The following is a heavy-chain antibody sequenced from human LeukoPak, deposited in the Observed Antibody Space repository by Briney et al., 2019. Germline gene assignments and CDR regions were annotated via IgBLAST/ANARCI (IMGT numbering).Heavy chain of an antibody. J-gene: IGHJ4*02. Sequence: GGSLRLSCVASGFTFSSYWMTWVRQAPGKGLEWVSYISSSGSTIYYADSVKGRFTISRDNAKNSLYLQMNSLRAEDTAVYYCAREGYSSSWSREAFDYWGQGTLVTVSS. CDR2: ISSSGSTI. D-gene: IGHD6-13*01. CDR3: AREGYSSSWSREAFDY. CDR1: GFTFSSYW. V-gene: IGHV3-48*04.